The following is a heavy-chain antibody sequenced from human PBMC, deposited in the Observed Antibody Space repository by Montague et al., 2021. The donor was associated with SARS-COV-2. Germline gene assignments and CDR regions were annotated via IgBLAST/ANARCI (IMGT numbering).Heavy chain of an antibody. CDR3: ARQFPVQGLRYSYYGMDV. D-gene: IGHD4-11*01. CDR2: TYYKSKWYN. V-gene: IGHV6-1*01. J-gene: IGHJ6*02. Sequence: CAISGDSVSSNSAAWNWIRQSPSRGLEWLGRTYYKSKWYNDYAVSVKSRITINPDTSKNQFPLQLNSVTPEDAAVYYCARQFPVQGLRYSYYGMDVWGQGTTVTVSS. CDR1: GDSVSSNSAA.